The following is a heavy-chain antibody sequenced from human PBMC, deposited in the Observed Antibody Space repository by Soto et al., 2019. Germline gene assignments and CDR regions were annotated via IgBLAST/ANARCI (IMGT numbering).Heavy chain of an antibody. CDR3: ARGPPTFSPKKNWFDP. V-gene: IGHV4-34*01. J-gene: IGHJ5*02. Sequence: QVQLQQWGAGLLKPSETLSLTCAVYGGSFSGYYWSWIRQPPGKGLEWIGEINHSGSTNYNPSLKRRVTISVDTSKNQFSLKLSSVTAADTAVYYCARGPPTFSPKKNWFDPWGQGTLVTVSS. CDR1: GGSFSGYY. CDR2: INHSGST.